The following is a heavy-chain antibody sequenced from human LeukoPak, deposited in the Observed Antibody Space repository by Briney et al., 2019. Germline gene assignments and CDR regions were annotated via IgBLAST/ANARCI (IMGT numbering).Heavy chain of an antibody. CDR3: ARGAIFGVVIKRMGDYFDY. CDR2: IYTSGST. V-gene: IGHV4-4*07. Sequence: SETLSLXCTVSGGSISSYYWSWIRQPAGKGLEWIGRIYTSGSTNYNPSLKSRVTMSVDTSKNQFSLKLSSVTAADTAVYYCARGAIFGVVIKRMGDYFDYWGQRTLVTVSS. CDR1: GGSISSYY. D-gene: IGHD3-3*01. J-gene: IGHJ4*02.